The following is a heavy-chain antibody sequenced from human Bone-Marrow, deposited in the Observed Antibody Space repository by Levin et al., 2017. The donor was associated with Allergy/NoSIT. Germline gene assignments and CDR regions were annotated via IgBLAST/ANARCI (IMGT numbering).Heavy chain of an antibody. V-gene: IGHV1-18*01. Sequence: ASVKVSCKASGYIFTSYGISWLRQAPGLGLEWMGWVSPYNGNTNYAQKFQGRVTMTTDTSTNTAFMELRSLRSDDTALYYCARARYYGSGSDVWGQGTLVTVSS. CDR3: ARARYYGSGSDV. J-gene: IGHJ4*02. D-gene: IGHD3-10*01. CDR2: VSPYNGNT. CDR1: GYIFTSYG.